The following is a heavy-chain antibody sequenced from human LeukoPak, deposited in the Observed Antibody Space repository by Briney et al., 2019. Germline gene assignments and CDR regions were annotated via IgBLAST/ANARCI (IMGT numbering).Heavy chain of an antibody. V-gene: IGHV3-23*01. J-gene: IGHJ4*02. CDR1: GFTFSGYS. D-gene: IGHD3-22*01. CDR2: ISGSGDAT. CDR3: AKDRQSRGSLGFDY. Sequence: GGSLRLSCAASGFTFSGYSMSWVRQAAGKGPEGVSTISGSGDATYYADSVKGRFTISRDNSKNPLYVQMNSLRAEDTAVYYCAKDRQSRGSLGFDYWGQGALVIVSS.